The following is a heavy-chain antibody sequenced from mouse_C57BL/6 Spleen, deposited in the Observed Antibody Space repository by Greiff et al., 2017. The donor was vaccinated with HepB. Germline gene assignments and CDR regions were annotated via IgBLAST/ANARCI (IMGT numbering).Heavy chain of an antibody. CDR2: IYPSDSET. V-gene: IGHV1-61*01. J-gene: IGHJ2*01. CDR3: ARGDYDYDGLDY. CDR1: GYTFTSYW. D-gene: IGHD2-4*01. Sequence: QVQLQQPGAELVRPGSSVKLSCKASGYTFTSYWMDWVKQRPGQGLEWIGNIYPSDSETHYNQKFKDKATLTVDKSSSTAYMQLSSLTSEDSAVYYCARGDYDYDGLDYWGQGTTLTVSS.